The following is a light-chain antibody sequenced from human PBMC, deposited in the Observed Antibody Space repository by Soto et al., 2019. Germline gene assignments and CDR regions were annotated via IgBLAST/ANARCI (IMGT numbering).Light chain of an antibody. CDR3: QQYGSSPFT. Sequence: EIVLTQSPGTLSLSPGERATLSCRASQSVSSSYLAWYQQKPGQAPRLLIYGASIRATGIPKRFSGSASGTNFTLTISSLEPEDFAVFYCQQYGSSPFTFGPGTKVDIK. V-gene: IGKV3-20*01. J-gene: IGKJ3*01. CDR2: GAS. CDR1: QSVSSSY.